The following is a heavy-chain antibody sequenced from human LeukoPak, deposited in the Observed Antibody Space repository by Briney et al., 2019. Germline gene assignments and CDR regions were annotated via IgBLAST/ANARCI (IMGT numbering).Heavy chain of an antibody. CDR2: IIPIFGTA. D-gene: IGHD3-3*01. J-gene: IGHJ5*02. Sequence: ASVKVSCKASGGTFSSYATSWVRQAPGQGLEWMGGIIPIFGTANYAQKFQGRVTITTDESTSTAYMELSSLRSEDTAVYYCARGRSPIFGVVTSWGQGTLVTVSS. CDR1: GGTFSSYA. V-gene: IGHV1-69*05. CDR3: ARGRSPIFGVVTS.